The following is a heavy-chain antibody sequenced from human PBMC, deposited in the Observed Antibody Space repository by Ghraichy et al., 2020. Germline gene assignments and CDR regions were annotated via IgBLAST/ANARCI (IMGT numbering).Heavy chain of an antibody. CDR3: ARDMRYYGSGTYLLHGMDV. Sequence: SETLSLTCTVSGGSICNSNWWSWVRQPPGKGLEWIGDIYHTGSTDFNPSLKSRVTISVDKSKNHFSLKVTSVTAADTAVYYCARDMRYYGSGTYLLHGMDVWGQGTTVTVSS. V-gene: IGHV4-4*02. CDR1: GGSICNSNW. D-gene: IGHD3-10*01. CDR2: IYHTGST. J-gene: IGHJ6*02.